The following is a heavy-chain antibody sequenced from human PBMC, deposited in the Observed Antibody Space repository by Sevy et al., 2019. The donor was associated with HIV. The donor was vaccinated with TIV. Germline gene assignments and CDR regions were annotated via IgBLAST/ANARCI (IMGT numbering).Heavy chain of an antibody. D-gene: IGHD3-22*01. Sequence: ASVKVSCKASGYTFTGYYMHWVRQAPGQGLEWMGWINPNSGGTNYAQKFQGRVTMTRDTSISTAYMELSRLRSDDTAVYYCATQSITMIVEVNDAFDIWGQGTMVTVSS. J-gene: IGHJ3*02. CDR3: ATQSITMIVEVNDAFDI. CDR1: GYTFTGYY. V-gene: IGHV1-2*02. CDR2: INPNSGGT.